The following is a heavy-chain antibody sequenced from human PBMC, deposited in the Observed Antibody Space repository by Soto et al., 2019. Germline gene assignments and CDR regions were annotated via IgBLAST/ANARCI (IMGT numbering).Heavy chain of an antibody. Sequence: GGSLRLSCAASGFTFSSYSMNWVRQAPGKGLEWVSSISSSSSYIYYADSVKGRFTISRDNAKNSLYLQMNSLRAEDTAVYYCARGGCSGGSCYSYDAFDIWGQGTMVTVSS. V-gene: IGHV3-21*01. D-gene: IGHD2-15*01. CDR3: ARGGCSGGSCYSYDAFDI. CDR2: ISSSSSYI. J-gene: IGHJ3*02. CDR1: GFTFSSYS.